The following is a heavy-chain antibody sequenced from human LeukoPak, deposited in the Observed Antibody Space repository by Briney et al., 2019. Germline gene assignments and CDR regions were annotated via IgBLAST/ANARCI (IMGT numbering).Heavy chain of an antibody. Sequence: PSETLSLTCTVSGGPISSISYFWSWVRQPPGKGQEWNGRIYSRGSTYYNPSLKSRVTISVDTSKNQFSLKLSSVTAADTAVYYCARQNNAWPDHFGSWGQGTLVTVSS. CDR1: GGPISSISYF. J-gene: IGHJ4*02. CDR3: ARQNNAWPDHFGS. V-gene: IGHV4-39*01. D-gene: IGHD1-14*01. CDR2: IYSRGST.